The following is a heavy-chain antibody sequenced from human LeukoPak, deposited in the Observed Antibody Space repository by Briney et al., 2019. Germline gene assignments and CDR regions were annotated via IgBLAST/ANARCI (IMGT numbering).Heavy chain of an antibody. D-gene: IGHD3-10*01. CDR1: GGSISSSSYY. V-gene: IGHV4-39*07. J-gene: IGHJ5*02. Sequence: SETLSLTCTVSGGSISSSSYYWGWIRHPPGKGLEWIGEINHSGSTNYNPSLKSRVTISVDTSKNQFSLKLSSVTAADTAVYYCATKTYYYGSGSSHRGNWFDPWGQGTLVTVSS. CDR2: INHSGST. CDR3: ATKTYYYGSGSSHRGNWFDP.